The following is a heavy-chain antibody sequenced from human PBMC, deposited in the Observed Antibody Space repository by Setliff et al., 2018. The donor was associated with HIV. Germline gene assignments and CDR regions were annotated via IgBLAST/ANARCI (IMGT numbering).Heavy chain of an antibody. CDR2: IYHTGST. CDR1: GYSISSGYY. J-gene: IGHJ4*02. D-gene: IGHD5-12*01. Sequence: SETLSLTCDVSGYSISSGYYWGWIRQSPGKGLEWIATIYHTGSTYYNPSLKSRVTISVDTSKNQFSLKVSSVTAADTAVYYCARDRGGGYNNLDYWGQGTLVTVSS. V-gene: IGHV4-38-2*02. CDR3: ARDRGGGYNNLDY.